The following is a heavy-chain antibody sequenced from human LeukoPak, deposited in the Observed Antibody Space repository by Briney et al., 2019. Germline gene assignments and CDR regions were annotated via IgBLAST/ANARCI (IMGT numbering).Heavy chain of an antibody. Sequence: GGSLRLSCAASGFTFSSYGMHWVRQAPGKGLEWVAVISYDGSNKYYADSVKGRFTISRDNSKNTLYLQMNSLRAEDTAVYYCARDGGAAIGKYYYYYGMDVWGQGTTVTVSS. V-gene: IGHV3-30*03. CDR1: GFTFSSYG. CDR3: ARDGGAAIGKYYYYYGMDV. CDR2: ISYDGSNK. D-gene: IGHD2-2*01. J-gene: IGHJ6*02.